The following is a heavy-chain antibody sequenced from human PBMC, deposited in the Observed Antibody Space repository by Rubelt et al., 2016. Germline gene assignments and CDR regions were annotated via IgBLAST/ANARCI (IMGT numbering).Heavy chain of an antibody. V-gene: IGHV3-74*01. CDR2: INSDGSRT. CDR3: AREYQLLDYNHYGMDV. D-gene: IGHD2-2*01. J-gene: IGHJ6*02. CDR1: GFTFSSYW. Sequence: EVQLVESGGGLVQPGGSLRLSCAASGFTFSSYWMHWVRQAPGKGLVWVSRINSDGSRTSYADSVKGRFTLSRDNAKNPLYVQMNRLRAEDTAVYYCAREYQLLDYNHYGMDVWGQGTTVTVSS.